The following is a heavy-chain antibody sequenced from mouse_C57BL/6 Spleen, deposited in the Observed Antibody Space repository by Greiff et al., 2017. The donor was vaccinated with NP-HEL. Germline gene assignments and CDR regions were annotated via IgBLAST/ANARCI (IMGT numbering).Heavy chain of an antibody. CDR3: TTGSFAY. J-gene: IGHJ3*01. Sequence: VQLQQSGAELVRPGASVKLSCTASGFNIKADYMHWVKQRPEQGLEWIGWIDPENGDTAYASKFQGKATITADTSSNTAYLQLSSLTSEDTAVYYCTTGSFAYWGQGTLVTVSA. CDR2: IDPENGDT. V-gene: IGHV14-4*01. CDR1: GFNIKADY.